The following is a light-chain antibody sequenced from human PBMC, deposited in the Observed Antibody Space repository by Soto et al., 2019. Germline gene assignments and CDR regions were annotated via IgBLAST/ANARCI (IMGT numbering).Light chain of an antibody. CDR2: DAS. Sequence: AIQLTQSPSSLSASVGDRVTITCRASQGISSALAWYQQKSGKAPKLLIYDASGLESGVPSRFCGSGSGTDFALTISSLQPEDFATYYCQQFNNYPLTFGGGTKVDIK. V-gene: IGKV1D-13*01. CDR3: QQFNNYPLT. J-gene: IGKJ4*01. CDR1: QGISSA.